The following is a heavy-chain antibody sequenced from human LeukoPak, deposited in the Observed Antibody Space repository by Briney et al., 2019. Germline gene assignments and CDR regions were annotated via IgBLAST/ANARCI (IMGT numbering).Heavy chain of an antibody. CDR3: ATSRTFDY. J-gene: IGHJ4*02. Sequence: GGSLRLSCAASGFTFSSYWMHWVRHSPGKGLVWVSGINSDGSSTTYADSVKGRFTISRDKAKNTVYLQMNSLRAEDTAVYHCATSRTFDYWGQGTLVTVSS. CDR2: INSDGSST. CDR1: GFTFSSYW. V-gene: IGHV3-74*01.